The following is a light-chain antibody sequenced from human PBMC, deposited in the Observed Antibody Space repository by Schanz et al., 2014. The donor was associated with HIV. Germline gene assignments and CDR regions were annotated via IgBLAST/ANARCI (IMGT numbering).Light chain of an antibody. CDR1: SGSIASNY. CDR3: QSYDSNNRWV. J-gene: IGLJ3*02. CDR2: DDN. Sequence: NFMLTQSHSVSASPGKTVTISCTRSSGSIASNYVQWYQQRPGSAPTTVIYDDNQRPSGVPDRFSGSIDSSSNSASLTISRLKTEDEADYYCQSYDSNNRWVFGGGTKLTVL. V-gene: IGLV6-57*04.